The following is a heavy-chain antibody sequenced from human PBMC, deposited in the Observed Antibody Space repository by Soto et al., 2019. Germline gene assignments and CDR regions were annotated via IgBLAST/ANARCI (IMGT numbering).Heavy chain of an antibody. CDR3: ARGRPGGNSDDAFDI. V-gene: IGHV4-34*01. J-gene: IGHJ3*02. D-gene: IGHD2-21*02. Sequence: SETLSLTCAVYGGSFSGYYWSWIRQPPGKGLEWIGEINHSGSTNYNPSLKSRVTISVDTSKNQFSLKLSSVTAADTAVYYCARGRPGGNSDDAFDIWGQGTMVTVSS. CDR2: INHSGST. CDR1: GGSFSGYY.